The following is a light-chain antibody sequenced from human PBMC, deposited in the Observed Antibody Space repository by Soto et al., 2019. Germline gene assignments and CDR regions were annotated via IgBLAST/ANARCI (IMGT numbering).Light chain of an antibody. J-gene: IGKJ1*01. CDR3: QDYNSWT. CDR1: QSVTDNY. CDR2: GAS. Sequence: EIVLTQSPATLSLSPGERATLSCRASQSVTDNYLAWYQQKPGQAPRLVISGASSRTSGIPDRFSASGSGTDFTLTISRLEPEDFATYYCQDYNSWTFGQGTKVEI. V-gene: IGKV3-20*01.